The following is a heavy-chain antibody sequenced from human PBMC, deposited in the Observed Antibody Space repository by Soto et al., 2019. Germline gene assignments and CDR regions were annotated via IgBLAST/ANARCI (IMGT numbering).Heavy chain of an antibody. CDR3: VGEILSGGADV. CDR1: GFTVRGSA. V-gene: IGHV3-9*01. J-gene: IGHJ6*02. Sequence: EVQLVESGGGLVQPGRSLRLSCAASGFTVRGSAMHWVRQVKGGGLGWVAGIYGSGAVGYVGAVRGRFTLSRDGAKNSLHLQMNSLTIEDTALYYCVGEILSGGADVWGQGTTVTVSS. D-gene: IGHD3-10*01. CDR2: IYGSGAV.